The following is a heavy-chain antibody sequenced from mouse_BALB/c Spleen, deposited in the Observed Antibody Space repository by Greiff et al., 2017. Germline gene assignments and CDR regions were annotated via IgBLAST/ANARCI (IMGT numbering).Heavy chain of an antibody. V-gene: IGHV5-6-3*01. CDR2: INSNGGST. J-gene: IGHJ1*01. Sequence: EVKVVESGGGLVQPGGSLKLSCAASGFTFSSYGMSWVRQTPDKRLELVATINSNGGSTYYPDSVKGRFTISRDNAKNTLYLQMSSLKSEDTAMYYCAREGFYYYGSSSYWYFDVWGAGTTVTVSS. CDR1: GFTFSSYG. CDR3: AREGFYYYGSSSYWYFDV. D-gene: IGHD1-1*01.